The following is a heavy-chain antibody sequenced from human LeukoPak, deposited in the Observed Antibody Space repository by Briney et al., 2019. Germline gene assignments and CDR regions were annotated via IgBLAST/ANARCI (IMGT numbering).Heavy chain of an antibody. D-gene: IGHD3-10*01. J-gene: IGHJ4*02. CDR1: EFTFSNYT. V-gene: IGHV3-7*01. CDR3: ARGSYGSGSYYGY. CDR2: IKQDGSEK. Sequence: GGYLRLSCTASEFTFSNYTVSWVRKAPGKGLEWVVNIKQDGSEKYYVDSVKGRFTISRDNAKNSLYLQMNSLRAEDTAVYYCARGSYGSGSYYGYWGQGTLVTVSS.